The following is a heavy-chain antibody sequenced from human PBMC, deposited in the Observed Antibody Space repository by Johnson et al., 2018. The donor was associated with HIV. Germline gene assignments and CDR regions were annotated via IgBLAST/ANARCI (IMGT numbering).Heavy chain of an antibody. Sequence: VQLVESGGGVVQPGRSLRLSCAASGFTFSSYAMHWVRQAPGKGLEWVAVISYDGSNKYYADSVKGRFTISRDNSKNTLYLQMNSLRAEDTAVYYCARSHRPYSYAGGAAFDIWGQGTMVTVS. CDR1: GFTFSSYA. V-gene: IGHV3-30-3*01. CDR3: ARSHRPYSYAGGAAFDI. J-gene: IGHJ3*02. D-gene: IGHD5-18*01. CDR2: ISYDGSNK.